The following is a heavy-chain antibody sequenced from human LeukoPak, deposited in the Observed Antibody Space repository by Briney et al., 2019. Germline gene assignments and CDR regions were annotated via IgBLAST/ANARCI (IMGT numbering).Heavy chain of an antibody. CDR2: IKGKTAGGTI. Sequence: GGSLRLSCAASGFTLSDAWMGWVRQAPDKGLEWVGRIKGKTAGGTIEYAAPVKGRFTISRHESESMLYLHTNSLKTEDTGVYYCTTDHWSWGRGTLVTVSS. D-gene: IGHD3-3*01. CDR3: TTDHWS. J-gene: IGHJ4*02. V-gene: IGHV3-15*01. CDR1: GFTLSDAW.